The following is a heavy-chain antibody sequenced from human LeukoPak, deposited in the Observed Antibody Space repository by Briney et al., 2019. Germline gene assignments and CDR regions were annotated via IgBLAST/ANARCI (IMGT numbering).Heavy chain of an antibody. J-gene: IGHJ4*02. CDR2: IYYSGST. CDR3: ARHPRIIGLLAYYFDY. V-gene: IGHV4-39*01. D-gene: IGHD2-21*01. CDR1: GGSISSSSYY. Sequence: SETLSLTCTVSGGSISSSSYYWGWIRQPPGKGLEWIGSIYYSGSTYYNPSLKSRVTISLDTSKNQFSLRLNSVTAADTAVYYCARHPRIIGLLAYYFDYWGQGTLVTVSS.